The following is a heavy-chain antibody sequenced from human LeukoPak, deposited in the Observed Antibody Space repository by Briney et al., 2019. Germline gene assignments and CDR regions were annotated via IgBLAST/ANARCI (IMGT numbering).Heavy chain of an antibody. V-gene: IGHV3-30*02. Sequence: PGGSLRLSCAASGFTFSSYSMNWVRQAPGKGLEWVAFIRYDGSNKYYADSVKGRFTISRDNSKNTLYLQMNSLRAEDTAVYYCAKDSGSIVVVPAAPDYWGQGTLVTVSS. CDR3: AKDSGSIVVVPAAPDY. J-gene: IGHJ4*02. CDR1: GFTFSSYS. CDR2: IRYDGSNK. D-gene: IGHD2-2*01.